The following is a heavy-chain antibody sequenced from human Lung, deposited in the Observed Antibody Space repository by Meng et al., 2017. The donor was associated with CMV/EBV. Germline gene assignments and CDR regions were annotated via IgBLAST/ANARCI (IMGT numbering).Heavy chain of an antibody. CDR1: SFISNG. D-gene: IGHD3-9*01. V-gene: IGHV1-18*01. J-gene: IGHJ5*02. Sequence: SFISNGISWVRQDPEKRLAWMGLISGLNGRSKYAQHFRGRLTLAPDTTPNTDYMELRDLGTDDTAMYFCARDYYDIEGHEYDCFDPWGQGTLVTVSS. CDR3: ARDYYDIEGHEYDCFDP. CDR2: ISGLNGRS.